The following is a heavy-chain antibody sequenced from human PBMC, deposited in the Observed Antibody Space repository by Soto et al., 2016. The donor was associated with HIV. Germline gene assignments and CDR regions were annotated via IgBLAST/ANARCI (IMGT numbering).Heavy chain of an antibody. V-gene: IGHV4-34*01. CDR2: INHSGST. CDR3: ARGRSSGWAAFDI. J-gene: IGHJ3*02. Sequence: QVQLQQWGAGLLKPSETPSLTCAVYGGSFSGYYWSWIRQPPGKGLEWIGEINHSGSTNYNPSLKSRVTISVDTSKNQFSLKLSSVTAADTAVYYCARGRSSGWAAFDIWGQGTLVTVSS. CDR1: GGSFSGYY. D-gene: IGHD6-19*01.